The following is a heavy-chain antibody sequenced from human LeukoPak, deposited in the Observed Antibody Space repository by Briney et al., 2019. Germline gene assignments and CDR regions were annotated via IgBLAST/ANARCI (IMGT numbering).Heavy chain of an antibody. J-gene: IGHJ4*02. CDR3: ARDSIYSDNSDYYYDY. Sequence: PGGSLRLSCAASGFTFSNYNMNWVRQAPGKGPEWVSFIGGTSTIIYYADAVKGRFTISRDNAKNSLYLQMNGLRAEDTAVYYCARDSIYSDNSDYYYDYWGQGTLVTVSS. V-gene: IGHV3-21*01. CDR2: IGGTSTII. CDR1: GFTFSNYN. D-gene: IGHD3-22*01.